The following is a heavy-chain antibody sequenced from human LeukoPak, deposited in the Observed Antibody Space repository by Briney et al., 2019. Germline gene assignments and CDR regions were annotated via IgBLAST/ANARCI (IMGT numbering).Heavy chain of an antibody. CDR1: GFTFSSYN. CDR3: ARGGIAVAGTVVDY. V-gene: IGHV3-21*06. D-gene: IGHD6-19*01. CDR2: ISHSSSYI. J-gene: IGHJ4*02. Sequence: GGSLRLSCAASGFTFSSYNMNWVRQAPGKGLEWVSSISHSSSYIYYADSVKGRFTISRDNAKNSLDLQMNSLRAEDTAVYYCARGGIAVAGTVVDYWGQGTLVTVSS.